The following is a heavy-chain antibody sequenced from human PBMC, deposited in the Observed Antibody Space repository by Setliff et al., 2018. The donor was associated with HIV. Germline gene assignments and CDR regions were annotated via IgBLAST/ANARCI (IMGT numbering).Heavy chain of an antibody. V-gene: IGHV3-74*01. J-gene: IGHJ3*02. CDR1: GFTFSSYW. CDR2: INNDGSST. Sequence: GSLRLSCAASGFTFSSYWMHWVRQVPGKGLVWVSRINNDGSSTSYADSVKGRFTISRENAKNTLYLQMNSLRAEDTALYYCAITGYSYGYAAFDIWGQGTMVTVSS. CDR3: AITGYSYGYAAFDI. D-gene: IGHD5-18*01.